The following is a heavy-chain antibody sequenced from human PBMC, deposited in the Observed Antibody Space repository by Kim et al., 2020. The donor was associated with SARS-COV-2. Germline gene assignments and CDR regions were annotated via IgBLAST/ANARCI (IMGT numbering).Heavy chain of an antibody. J-gene: IGHJ3*02. Sequence: SETLSLTCTVSGGSISSYYWSWIRQPPGKGLELIGYIYYSGSTNYNPSLKSRVTISVDTSKNQFSLKLSSVTAADTAVYYCARAPGVTIFGVVSSFDIWGQGTMVTVSS. CDR2: IYYSGST. CDR1: GGSISSYY. CDR3: ARAPGVTIFGVVSSFDI. D-gene: IGHD3-3*01. V-gene: IGHV4-59*01.